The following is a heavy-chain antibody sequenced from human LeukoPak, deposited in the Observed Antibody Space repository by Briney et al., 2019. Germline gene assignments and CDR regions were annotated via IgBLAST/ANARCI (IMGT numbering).Heavy chain of an antibody. D-gene: IGHD5-24*01. Sequence: KSSQTLSLTCTLSGGSLSSSGYYWGWIRQPPWKGLESFGSMYYRGSTYYNPSLKRRVTMSVDTPKNQFSLKLSAVTAADTAVYYCARQGERWLPPPNFDYWGEGAQGTVSS. J-gene: IGHJ4*02. V-gene: IGHV4-39*01. CDR3: ARQGERWLPPPNFDY. CDR2: MYYRGST. CDR1: GGSLSSSGYY.